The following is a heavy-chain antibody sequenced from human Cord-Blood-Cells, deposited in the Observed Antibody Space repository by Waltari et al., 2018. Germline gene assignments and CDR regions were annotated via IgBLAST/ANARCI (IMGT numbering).Heavy chain of an antibody. V-gene: IGHV1-3*01. D-gene: IGHD6-6*01. CDR2: INAGNGNT. CDR3: ARGRIKYSSSYYFDY. J-gene: IGHJ4*02. CDR1: GYTFTSYA. Sequence: QVQLVQSGAAVQKPGASVKVYCKASGYTFTSYAMHWVRPAPGQRLEWMGWINAGNGNTKYSQKFQGRVTITRDTSASTAYMELSSLRSEDTAVYYCARGRIKYSSSYYFDYWGQGTLVTVSS.